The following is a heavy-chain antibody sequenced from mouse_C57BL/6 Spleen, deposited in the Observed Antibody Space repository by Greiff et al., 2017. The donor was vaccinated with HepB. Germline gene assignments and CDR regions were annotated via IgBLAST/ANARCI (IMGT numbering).Heavy chain of an antibody. CDR2: IDPEDGDT. Sequence: EVQLQQSGAELVRPGASVKLSCTASGFNIKDYYMHWVKQRPEEGLEWIGRIDPEDGDTEYAPKFQGKATMTADTSSNTAYLQLSSLTSEYTAVYYCTTGFFYGNPFAYWGQGTLVTVSA. CDR1: GFNIKDYY. J-gene: IGHJ3*01. V-gene: IGHV14-1*01. CDR3: TTGFFYGNPFAY. D-gene: IGHD1-1*01.